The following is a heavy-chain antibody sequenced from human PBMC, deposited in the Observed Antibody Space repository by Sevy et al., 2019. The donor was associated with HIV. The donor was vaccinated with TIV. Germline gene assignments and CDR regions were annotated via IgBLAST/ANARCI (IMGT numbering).Heavy chain of an antibody. Sequence: GGSLRLSCAASGFTFSSYAMNWVRQAPGKGLEWVSGLSGSGGSTNYADSVKGRFTISRDKSKNTLYLQMSSLRAEDTAVYDCAKDRVWELGDAFDIWGQGTMVTVSS. CDR2: LSGSGGST. J-gene: IGHJ3*02. CDR3: AKDRVWELGDAFDI. V-gene: IGHV3-23*01. D-gene: IGHD6-13*01. CDR1: GFTFSSYA.